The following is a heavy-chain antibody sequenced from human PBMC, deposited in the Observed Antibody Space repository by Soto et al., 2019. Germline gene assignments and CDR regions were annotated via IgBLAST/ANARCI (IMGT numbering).Heavy chain of an antibody. J-gene: IGHJ6*02. CDR2: MYNTGST. CDR3: ARDLWGYCGADCYPLDV. D-gene: IGHD2-21*02. V-gene: IGHV4-59*01. Sequence: QVRLQESGPGLVKPSETLSLTCTVSGGSISSYYWSWIRQPPGKGLEWIGHMYNTGSTIYNPSLTGRVTISVDTAKNQFSLKLNSVTAADTAVYYCARDLWGYCGADCYPLDVWGQGTTVTVSS. CDR1: GGSISSYY.